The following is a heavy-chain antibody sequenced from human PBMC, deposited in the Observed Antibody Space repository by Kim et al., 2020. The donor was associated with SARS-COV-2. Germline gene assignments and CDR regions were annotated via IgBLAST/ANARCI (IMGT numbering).Heavy chain of an antibody. D-gene: IGHD7-27*01. CDR3: ARGPLQLGIFDY. J-gene: IGHJ4*02. Sequence: YAQKFQGRVTMTRDTSISTAYMELSRLRSDDTAVYYCARGPLQLGIFDYWGQGTLVTVSS. V-gene: IGHV1-2*02.